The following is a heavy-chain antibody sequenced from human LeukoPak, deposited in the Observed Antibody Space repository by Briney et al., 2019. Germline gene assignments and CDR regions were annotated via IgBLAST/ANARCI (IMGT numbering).Heavy chain of an antibody. CDR3: TRGTGDYDSSGFLDY. V-gene: IGHV3-33*01. D-gene: IGHD3-22*01. Sequence: GGSLRLSCAASGFTFSTYGMHWVRQAPGKGLEWVAVIWYDGSNKIYGDSVKGRFTISRDNSKNTLYLQVNSLRAEDTAVYYCTRGTGDYDSSGFLDYWGQGTLVTVSS. CDR1: GFTFSTYG. J-gene: IGHJ4*02. CDR2: IWYDGSNK.